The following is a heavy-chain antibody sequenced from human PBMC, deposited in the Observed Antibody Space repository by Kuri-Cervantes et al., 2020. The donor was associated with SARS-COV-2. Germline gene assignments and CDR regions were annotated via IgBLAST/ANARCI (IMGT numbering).Heavy chain of an antibody. CDR1: GYTFSSYA. V-gene: IGHV1-3*04. D-gene: IGHD2-2*01. CDR3: AREVGYCDSGRCYGLDAFDI. CDR2: INTATGNT. Sequence: ASVKVSCKASGYTFSSYAIHWVRQAPGQGLEWMGWINTATGNTHYSQKFQGRVTITRDTAASTEYMDLNSLRSEDTDVYYCAREVGYCDSGRCYGLDAFDIWGQGTMVTVSS. J-gene: IGHJ3*02.